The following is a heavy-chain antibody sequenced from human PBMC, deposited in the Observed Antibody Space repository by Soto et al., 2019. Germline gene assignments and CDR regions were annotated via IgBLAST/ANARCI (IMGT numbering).Heavy chain of an antibody. V-gene: IGHV3-33*01. Sequence: GGSLRLSCAVSGFPFSFYGFHWVRQSPGKGLEWLGVIVSDGSAIYHADSLEGRFFISRDNSKDILYLQMNSLRVEDTAVYYCARDDAFDNENGFDMWGQGAMVTVSS. J-gene: IGHJ3*02. CDR1: GFPFSFYG. D-gene: IGHD3-3*02. CDR2: IVSDGSAI. CDR3: ARDDAFDNENGFDM.